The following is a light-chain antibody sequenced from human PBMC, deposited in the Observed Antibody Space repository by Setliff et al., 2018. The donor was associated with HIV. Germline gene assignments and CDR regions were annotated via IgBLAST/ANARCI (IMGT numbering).Light chain of an antibody. Sequence: QSALAQPRSVSGSPGQSVTISCTGTSSDVGGYNYVSWYQQHPGKAPKLMIYDVSKRPSGVPDRFSGSKSGNTASLTISGLQAEDEADYYRCSYAGSYAIVFGTGTKVTVL. CDR3: CSYAGSYAIV. V-gene: IGLV2-11*01. CDR1: SSDVGGYNY. J-gene: IGLJ1*01. CDR2: DVS.